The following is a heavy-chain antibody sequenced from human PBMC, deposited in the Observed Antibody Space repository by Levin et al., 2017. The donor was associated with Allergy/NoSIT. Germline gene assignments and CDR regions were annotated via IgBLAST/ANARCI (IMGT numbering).Heavy chain of an antibody. D-gene: IGHD6-19*01. CDR3: AKTRPVAGNY. Sequence: GESLKISCAASGFTFSSYAMSWVRQAPGKGLEWVSAISGSGGSTYYADSVKGRFTISRDNSKNTLYLQMNSLRAEDTAVYYCAKTRPVAGNYWGQGTLVTVSS. J-gene: IGHJ4*02. CDR1: GFTFSSYA. CDR2: ISGSGGST. V-gene: IGHV3-23*01.